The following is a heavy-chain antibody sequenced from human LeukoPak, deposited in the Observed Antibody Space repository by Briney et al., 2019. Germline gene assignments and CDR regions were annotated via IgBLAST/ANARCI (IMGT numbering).Heavy chain of an antibody. CDR3: ARGQILRYFDWLNWFDP. CDR2: INHSGST. CDR1: GGSFSGYY. Sequence: SVTLSLTCAVYGGSFSGYYWSWIRQPPGKGLEWIGEINHSGSTNYNPSLKSRVTISVDTSKNQFSLKLSSVTAADTAVYYCARGQILRYFDWLNWFDPWGQGTLVTVSS. D-gene: IGHD3-9*01. J-gene: IGHJ5*02. V-gene: IGHV4-34*01.